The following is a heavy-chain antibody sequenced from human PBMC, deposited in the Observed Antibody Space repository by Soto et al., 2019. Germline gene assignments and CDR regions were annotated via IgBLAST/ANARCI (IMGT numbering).Heavy chain of an antibody. J-gene: IGHJ5*02. CDR3: AKARGYSYGYQWFDP. CDR1: GFIFSIYA. V-gene: IGHV3-23*01. Sequence: GGSLRLCCAPSGFIFSIYAMSWVRQAPGKGLEWVSAISGSGGSTYYADSVKGRFTISRDNSKNTLYLQMNSLRAEDTAVYYCAKARGYSYGYQWFDPWGQGTMVTVSS. CDR2: ISGSGGST. D-gene: IGHD5-18*01.